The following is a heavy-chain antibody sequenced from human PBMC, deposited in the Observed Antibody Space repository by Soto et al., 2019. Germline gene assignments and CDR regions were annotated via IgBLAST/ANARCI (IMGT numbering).Heavy chain of an antibody. V-gene: IGHV3-30*18. CDR2: ISYDGSNK. Sequence: QVQLVESGGGVVQPGRSLRLSCAASGFTFSSYGMHWVRQAPGKGLEWVACISYDGSNKYYADSVKGRFTISRDNSKNTLYLPINSLTAEDTAVYYCAKGCYYGSGSYLDYWGLGNLVTVSS. CDR1: GFTFSSYG. CDR3: AKGCYYGSGSYLDY. D-gene: IGHD3-10*01. J-gene: IGHJ4*02.